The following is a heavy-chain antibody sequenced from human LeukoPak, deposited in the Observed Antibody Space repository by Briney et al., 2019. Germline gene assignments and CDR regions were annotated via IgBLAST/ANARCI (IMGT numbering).Heavy chain of an antibody. V-gene: IGHV1-18*01. Sequence: ASVKVSCKTSGYTFTSYGISWVRQAPGQGLEWMGWISAYNGNTNYAQKLQGRVTMTTDTSTSTACMELRSLRSDDTAVYYCARISKVGATPDYWGQGTLVTVSS. J-gene: IGHJ4*02. CDR2: ISAYNGNT. CDR1: GYTFTSYG. CDR3: ARISKVGATPDY. D-gene: IGHD1-26*01.